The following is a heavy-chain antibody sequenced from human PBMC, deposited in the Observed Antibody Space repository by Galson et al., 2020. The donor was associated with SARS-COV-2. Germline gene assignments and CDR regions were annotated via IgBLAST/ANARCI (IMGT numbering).Heavy chain of an antibody. V-gene: IGHV4-39*07. Sequence: SETLSLTCTVSGGSISSSCSYWGWLRQPPGKGLEWFGSIIYSGTTHSNPSLKSRVTISVDTSKNQFSLKLISVTAADTAVYYCASDYYDSTMFNYWGQGTLVTISS. CDR1: GGSISSSCSY. D-gene: IGHD3-22*01. CDR2: IIYSGTT. J-gene: IGHJ4*02. CDR3: ASDYYDSTMFNY.